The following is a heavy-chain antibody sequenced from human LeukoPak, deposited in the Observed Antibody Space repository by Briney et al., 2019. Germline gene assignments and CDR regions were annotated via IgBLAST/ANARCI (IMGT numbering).Heavy chain of an antibody. CDR2: ISGSGGST. D-gene: IGHD6-13*01. CDR3: AKRLQFVSSWYYFDY. CDR1: GFTVSSNY. J-gene: IGHJ4*02. Sequence: PGGSLRLSCAASGFTVSSNYMSWVRQAPGKGLEWVSAISGSGGSTYYADSVKGRFTISRDNSKNTLYLQMNSLRAEDTAVYYCAKRLQFVSSWYYFDYWGQGTLVTVSS. V-gene: IGHV3-23*01.